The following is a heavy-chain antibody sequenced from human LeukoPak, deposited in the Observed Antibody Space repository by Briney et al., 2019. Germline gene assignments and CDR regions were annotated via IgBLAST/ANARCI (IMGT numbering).Heavy chain of an antibody. D-gene: IGHD1-26*01. CDR1: GFTFSSYG. V-gene: IGHV3-23*01. J-gene: IGHJ4*02. Sequence: GGSLRLSCVASGFTFSSYGMTWVRQAPGKGPEWVSVISGSAGSTYYADSVKGRFTISRDNSKNTMYLQMNSLRAEDTAVYYCARGGGSYFYEDYWGQGTLVTASS. CDR3: ARGGGSYFYEDY. CDR2: ISGSAGST.